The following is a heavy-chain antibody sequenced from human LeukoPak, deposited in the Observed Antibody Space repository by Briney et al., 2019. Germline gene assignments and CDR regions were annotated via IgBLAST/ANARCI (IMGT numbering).Heavy chain of an antibody. CDR1: GGSFSGYY. D-gene: IGHD6-13*01. Sequence: SETLSLTCAVYGGSFSGYYWSWIRQPPGKGLEWIGEINHSGSTNYNPSLKSRVTISVDTSKNQFSLKLSSVTAADTAVYYCARRQQLDDYWGQGTLVTVSS. V-gene: IGHV4-34*01. CDR3: ARRQQLDDY. J-gene: IGHJ4*02. CDR2: INHSGST.